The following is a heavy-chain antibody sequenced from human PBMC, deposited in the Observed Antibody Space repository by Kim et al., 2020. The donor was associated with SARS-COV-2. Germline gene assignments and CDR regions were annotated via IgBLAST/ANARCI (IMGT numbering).Heavy chain of an antibody. CDR3: TRVTGTTLGFCDDFDN. D-gene: IGHD1-1*01. CDR1: GFTFSDSA. CDR2: IRSKVNGYAT. J-gene: IGHJ3*02. Sequence: GGSLRLSCAASGFTFSDSAMHWVRRASGKGLEWVGRIRSKVNGYATADSASGRGRFTISRDDARNTAYLQMNSLKTEDTAVYYCTRVTGTTLGFCDDFDNWGQGTMVAVSS. V-gene: IGHV3-73*01.